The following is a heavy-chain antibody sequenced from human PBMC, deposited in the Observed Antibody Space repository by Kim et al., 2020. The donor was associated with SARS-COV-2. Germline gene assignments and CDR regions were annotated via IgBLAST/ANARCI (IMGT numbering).Heavy chain of an antibody. CDR2: IYYSGST. Sequence: SETLSLTCTVSGGSISSSSYYWGWIRQPPGKGLEWIGSIYYSGSTYYNPSLKSRVTISVDTSKNQFSLKLSSVTAADTAVYYCASGLAPPRAFDIWGQGTMVTVSS. CDR3: ASGLAPPRAFDI. V-gene: IGHV4-39*01. CDR1: GGSISSSSYY. D-gene: IGHD4-17*01. J-gene: IGHJ3*02.